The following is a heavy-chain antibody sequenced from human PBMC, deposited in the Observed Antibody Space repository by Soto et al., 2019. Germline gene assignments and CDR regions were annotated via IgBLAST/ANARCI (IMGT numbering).Heavy chain of an antibody. CDR1: GGSISDFD. Sequence: SETLSLTCTVSGGSISDFDLSWIRQPPGKGLEWIGYISYSGSTDYNPSLKSRVTISIDTSKNQFSLKLNSVTAADTAVYYCERVYKWIRPYYMQARGKGTTAPVS. D-gene: IGHD1-20*01. CDR2: ISYSGST. V-gene: IGHV4-59*01. J-gene: IGHJ6*03. CDR3: ERVYKWIRPYYMQA.